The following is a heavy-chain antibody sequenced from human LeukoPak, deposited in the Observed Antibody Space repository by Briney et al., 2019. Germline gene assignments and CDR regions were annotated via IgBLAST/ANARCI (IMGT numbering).Heavy chain of an antibody. D-gene: IGHD3-16*02. Sequence: GASVKVSCKASGGTFSSYGISWVRQAPGQGLEWMGWISAYNGNTNYAQKLQGRVTMTTDTSTSTAYMELRSLRSDGTAVYYCALGSSYRDAFDIWGQGTMVTVSS. CDR2: ISAYNGNT. CDR1: GGTFSSYG. V-gene: IGHV1-18*01. CDR3: ALGSSYRDAFDI. J-gene: IGHJ3*02.